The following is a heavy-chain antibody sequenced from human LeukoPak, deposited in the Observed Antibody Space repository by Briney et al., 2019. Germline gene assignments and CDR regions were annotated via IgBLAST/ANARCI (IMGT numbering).Heavy chain of an antibody. V-gene: IGHV5-51*01. CDR1: GYSFTSYW. Sequence: GESLKISCKGSGYSFTSYWIGWARQMPGKGLEWMGIIYPGDSDTRYSPSFQGQVTNSADKSISTAYLQWSSLQASDTAMYFCARSLTARGSYALWGQGTLVTASS. D-gene: IGHD1-26*01. J-gene: IGHJ4*02. CDR2: IYPGDSDT. CDR3: ARSLTARGSYAL.